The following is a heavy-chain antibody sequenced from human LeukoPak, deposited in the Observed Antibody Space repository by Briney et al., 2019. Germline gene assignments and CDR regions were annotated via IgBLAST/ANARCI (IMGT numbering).Heavy chain of an antibody. CDR1: GVTFSSND. D-gene: IGHD3-10*01. CDR3: ASSSTYYYGSGSYPLFDY. Sequence: GGSLRLSCAGSGVTFSSNDMSWVRQPPGKGVGGGSDISITSKTVKYADTVKGRVTISRDNARKTMCLQMNSLRDAGTAVYYCASSSTYYYGSGSYPLFDYWGQGTLVTVSS. J-gene: IGHJ4*02. V-gene: IGHV3-48*02. CDR2: ISITSKTV.